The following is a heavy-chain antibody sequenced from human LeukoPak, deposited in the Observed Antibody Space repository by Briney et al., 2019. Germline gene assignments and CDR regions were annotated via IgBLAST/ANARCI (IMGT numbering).Heavy chain of an antibody. J-gene: IGHJ4*02. V-gene: IGHV4-39*07. CDR2: IYYSGST. CDR3: ARGRDGYKRYDY. CDR1: GGSISSSSYY. Sequence: SETLSLTCTVSGGSISSSSYYWGWIRQPPGKGLEWIGSIYYSGSTNYNPSLKSRVTISVDTSKNQFSLKLSSVTAADTAVYYCARGRDGYKRYDYWGQGTLVTVSS. D-gene: IGHD5-12*01.